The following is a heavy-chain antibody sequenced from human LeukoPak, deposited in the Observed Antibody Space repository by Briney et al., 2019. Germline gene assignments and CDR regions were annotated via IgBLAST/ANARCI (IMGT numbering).Heavy chain of an antibody. CDR2: IYHNGNT. D-gene: IGHD3-22*01. J-gene: IGHJ4*02. CDR1: GYSISSAYS. CDR3: ASYKTYYDSSGNPFDY. Sequence: SETLSLTCTVFGYSISSAYSWGWIRPPPGKGVEWIGSIYHNGNTYYNSSLKRRVTISGDTSENQFSLKLSSVTAADTAVYYCASYKTYYDSSGNPFDYWGQGTLVTVSS. V-gene: IGHV4-38-2*02.